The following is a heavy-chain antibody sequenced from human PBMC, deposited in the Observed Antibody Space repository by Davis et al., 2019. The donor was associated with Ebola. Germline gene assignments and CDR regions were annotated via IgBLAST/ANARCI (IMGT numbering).Heavy chain of an antibody. J-gene: IGHJ6*02. V-gene: IGHV3-21*01. CDR1: GFTSSSSA. CDR2: ISSSSSYI. Sequence: GGSLRLSCAASGFTSSSSAMHCVRQAPGKGLEWASSISSSSSYIYYADSVKGRFTISRDNAKNSLYLQMNSLRADDTAVYYCARGRGGKSRYGMDVWGQGTTVTVSS. CDR3: ARGRGGKSRYGMDV. D-gene: IGHD4-23*01.